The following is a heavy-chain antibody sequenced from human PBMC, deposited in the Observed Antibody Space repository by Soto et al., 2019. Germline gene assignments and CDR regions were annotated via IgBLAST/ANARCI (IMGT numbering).Heavy chain of an antibody. CDR2: ISDSGHT. CDR1: GGSISSSSYY. Sequence: PSETLSLTCTVSGGSISSSSYYWGWIRQPPGKGLEWIGSISDSGHTYYNPSLKSRVTVSVDTSKKQFSLKLNSVSAADTAVYYCARHTHILNYYGMDVWGQGTLVTVSS. D-gene: IGHD3-9*01. J-gene: IGHJ6*02. V-gene: IGHV4-39*01. CDR3: ARHTHILNYYGMDV.